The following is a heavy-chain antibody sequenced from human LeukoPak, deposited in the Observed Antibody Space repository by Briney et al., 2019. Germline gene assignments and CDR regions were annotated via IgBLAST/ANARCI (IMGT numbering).Heavy chain of an antibody. Sequence: GGSLRLSCATSGFTLSHYWMSWVRQAPGKGLEWVANINNDGSVRFYVESVKGRFTIYRDNARNSLYLHMNNLTIEDTAMYYCARDYYGPAEYGGPGTLVTLSS. CDR2: INNDGSVR. J-gene: IGHJ4*02. V-gene: IGHV3-7*01. CDR3: ARDYYGPAEY. CDR1: GFTLSHYW. D-gene: IGHD3-10*01.